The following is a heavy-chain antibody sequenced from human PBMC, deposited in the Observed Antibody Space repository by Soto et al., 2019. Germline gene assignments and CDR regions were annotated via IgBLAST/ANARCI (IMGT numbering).Heavy chain of an antibody. CDR1: GFTFSSYA. J-gene: IGHJ6*02. V-gene: IGHV3-30-3*01. D-gene: IGHD2-21*02. Sequence: QVQLVESGGGVVQPGRSLRLSCAASGFTFSSYAMHWVRQAPGKGLEWVAVISYDGSNKYYADSVKGRFTISRDNSKNTLYLQMNSLRAEDTAVYYCARVFAAFRHYYYYGMDVWGQGTTVTVSS. CDR3: ARVFAAFRHYYYYGMDV. CDR2: ISYDGSNK.